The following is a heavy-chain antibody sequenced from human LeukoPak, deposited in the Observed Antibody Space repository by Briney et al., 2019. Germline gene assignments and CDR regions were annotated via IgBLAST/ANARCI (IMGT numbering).Heavy chain of an antibody. J-gene: IGHJ5*02. CDR3: ARGGQAGTGDL. CDR1: GFTFSNN. D-gene: IGHD3-10*01. V-gene: IGHV3-7*01. Sequence: GGSLRLSCAASGFTFSNNMNWVRQAPGKGLEWVANIKQDGSETHHVDSVKGRFTISRDNAKDSLYLEMNSLRAEDTAVYYCARGGQAGTGDLWGQGTLVTVSS. CDR2: IKQDGSET.